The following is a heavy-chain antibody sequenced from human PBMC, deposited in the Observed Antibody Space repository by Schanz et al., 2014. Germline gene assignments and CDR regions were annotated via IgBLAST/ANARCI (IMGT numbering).Heavy chain of an antibody. J-gene: IGHJ3*02. CDR2: ISGSGGST. Sequence: EVHLLESGGGLVQPGGSLRLSCAASGFSFGTYAMSWVRQAPGKGLEWVSAISGSGGSTYYAGSVKGRFTISRDNSKNTLYLQMNSLRAEDTAVYYCAKGRFGELSAFDIWGQGTMVTVSS. CDR3: AKGRFGELSAFDI. V-gene: IGHV3-23*01. CDR1: GFSFGTYA. D-gene: IGHD3-10*01.